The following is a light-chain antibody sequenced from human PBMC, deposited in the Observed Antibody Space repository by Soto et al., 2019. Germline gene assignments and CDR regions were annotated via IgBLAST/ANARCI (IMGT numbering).Light chain of an antibody. CDR2: EVN. J-gene: IGLJ2*01. V-gene: IGLV2-14*01. Sequence: QSALTQPASVSGSPGQSITISGTGTSSDIGGYNFVSWYQHHPGKAPKLMIYEVNNRPSGVSSRFSGSKSGNTASLTISGLQTEDEADYYCSSFTTSSTLVVFGGGTKLTVL. CDR1: SSDIGGYNF. CDR3: SSFTTSSTLVV.